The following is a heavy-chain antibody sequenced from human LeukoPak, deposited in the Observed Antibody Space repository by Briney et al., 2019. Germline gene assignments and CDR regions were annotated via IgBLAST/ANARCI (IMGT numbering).Heavy chain of an antibody. Sequence: GGSLRLSCAASGFTFSNAWMSWVRQAPGKGLEWVGRIKSKTDGGTTDYAAPVKGRFTISRDDSKNTLYLQMNSLKTEDTAVYYCTTDGAYGSGSYRDYWGQGTLVTVSS. CDR2: IKSKTDGGTT. CDR1: GFTFSNAW. D-gene: IGHD3-10*01. V-gene: IGHV3-15*01. J-gene: IGHJ4*02. CDR3: TTDGAYGSGSYRDY.